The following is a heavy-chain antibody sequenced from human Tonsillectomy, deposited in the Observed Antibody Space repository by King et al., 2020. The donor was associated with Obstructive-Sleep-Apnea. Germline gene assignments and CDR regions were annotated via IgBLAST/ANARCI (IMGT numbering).Heavy chain of an antibody. D-gene: IGHD6-19*01. CDR1: GFTFSSYA. J-gene: IGHJ4*02. V-gene: IGHV3-30*04. CDR2: ISYDGSIK. Sequence: VQLVESGGGVVQPGKPLTVSCAASGFTFSSYAMHWVRQAPGKGLEWVALISYDGSIKYYADPVKGRFTISRDNSKNTVYLHMNSLRADETAVYYCATGGGGSGWYGVDYWGQGTLVTVSS. CDR3: ATGGGGSGWYGVDY.